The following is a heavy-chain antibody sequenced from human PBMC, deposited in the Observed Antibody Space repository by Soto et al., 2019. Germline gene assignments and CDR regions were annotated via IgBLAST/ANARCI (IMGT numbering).Heavy chain of an antibody. Sequence: QITLKESGPTLVKPTQTLTLTCTFSGFSLSTRGVGVGWIRQPPGKALEWLALIYWDDDKRYSPSLKSRLTITQDTSKNPVVLTMTNMDPVDTATYYCAHSLAASNYSDYEPITSFDYWGQGTLVTVSS. CDR1: GFSLSTRGVG. J-gene: IGHJ4*02. V-gene: IGHV2-5*02. D-gene: IGHD4-17*01. CDR2: IYWDDDK. CDR3: AHSLAASNYSDYEPITSFDY.